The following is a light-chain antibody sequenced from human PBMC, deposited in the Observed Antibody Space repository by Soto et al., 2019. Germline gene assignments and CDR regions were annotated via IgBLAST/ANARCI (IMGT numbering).Light chain of an antibody. J-gene: IGKJ1*01. V-gene: IGKV1-39*01. Sequence: DIKMTQSPSSLSASVGDRVTITCRASQSISSHLNWYQQKPGKAPKLLIYAASSLQSGVPSRFSGSGSGTDFTLTISSLQPEDFATYYCQQSDTTPRTFDQGTKVDIK. CDR3: QQSDTTPRT. CDR1: QSISSH. CDR2: AAS.